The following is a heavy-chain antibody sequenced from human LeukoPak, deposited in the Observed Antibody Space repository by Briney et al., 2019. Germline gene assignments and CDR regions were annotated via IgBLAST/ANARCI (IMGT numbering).Heavy chain of an antibody. Sequence: KPSETPSLTRTVSCGSLTGSHRSWLRPSAREGLEWIGRIYSSGTTNYNPSLKSRVTMSLDTSKNQFSLRLSSMTAADTAVYYCARGAYSFDYWGQGTLVTVSS. CDR1: CGSLTGSH. CDR3: ARGAYSFDY. CDR2: IYSSGTT. V-gene: IGHV4-4*07. J-gene: IGHJ4*02.